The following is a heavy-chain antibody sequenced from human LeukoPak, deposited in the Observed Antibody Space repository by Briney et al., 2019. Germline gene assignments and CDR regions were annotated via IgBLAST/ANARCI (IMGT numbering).Heavy chain of an antibody. CDR2: IYYSGST. CDR3: ARHRSYGDRTFDY. V-gene: IGHV4-59*08. CDR1: GGSINNYY. J-gene: IGHJ4*02. Sequence: SETLSLTCAVSGGSINNYYWSWIRQPPGKGLEWIGYIYYSGSTNYNPSLKSRVTISVDTSKNQSSLKLSSVTAADTAVYYCARHRSYGDRTFDYWGQGTLVTVSS. D-gene: IGHD4-17*01.